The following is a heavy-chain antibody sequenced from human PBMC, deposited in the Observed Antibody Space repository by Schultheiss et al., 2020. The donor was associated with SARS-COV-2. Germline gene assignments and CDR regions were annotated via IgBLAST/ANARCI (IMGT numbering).Heavy chain of an antibody. V-gene: IGHV1-2*02. CDR2: INPNSGGT. CDR1: GFTFSTYG. D-gene: IGHD3-22*01. CDR3: ARADDSSGYYLYWYFDL. Sequence: GESLKISCAASGFTFSTYGMHWVRQAPGQGLEWMGWINPNSGGTNYAQKFQGRVTMTRDTSISTAYMELSRLRSDDTAVYYCARADDSSGYYLYWYFDLWGRGTLVTVSS. J-gene: IGHJ2*01.